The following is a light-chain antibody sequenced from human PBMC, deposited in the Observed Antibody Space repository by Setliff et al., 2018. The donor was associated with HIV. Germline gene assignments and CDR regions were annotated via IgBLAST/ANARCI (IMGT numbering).Light chain of an antibody. CDR2: YDS. CDR3: QVWDSSSDQAYV. J-gene: IGLJ1*01. CDR1: NIGSKS. Sequence: ELTQPPSVSVAPGKTARITCGGTNIGSKSVHWYQQKPGQAPVLVIYYDSDRPSGIPERFSGSNSGNTATLTISRVEAGDEADYYCQVWDSSSDQAYVFGTGTKSPS. V-gene: IGLV3-21*04.